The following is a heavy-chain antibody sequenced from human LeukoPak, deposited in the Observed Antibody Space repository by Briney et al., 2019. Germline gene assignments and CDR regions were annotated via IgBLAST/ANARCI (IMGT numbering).Heavy chain of an antibody. V-gene: IGHV4-59*01. CDR3: ARGGNVVVTKGYFDY. D-gene: IGHD2-21*02. CDR2: IYYSGST. J-gene: IGHJ4*02. Sequence: SETLSLTCTVSGGSISSYYWSWIRQPPGKGLEWIGYIYYSGSTNYNPSLKSRVTISVDTSKNQFSLKLSSVTAADTAVYYCARGGNVVVTKGYFDYWGQGTLVTVSS. CDR1: GGSISSYY.